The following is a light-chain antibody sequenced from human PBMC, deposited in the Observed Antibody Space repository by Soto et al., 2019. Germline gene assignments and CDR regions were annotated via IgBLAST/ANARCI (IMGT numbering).Light chain of an antibody. Sequence: QSVLTQPPSVSAAPGQKVTISCSGSSSNIGNNYVSWYQQFPGTAPKLLIYDNNKRPSGIPDRFSGSKSGTSATLDITGIQTGDEADYYCGTWDSSLSAVVFGGGTKVTVL. CDR1: SSNIGNNY. CDR3: GTWDSSLSAVV. CDR2: DNN. V-gene: IGLV1-51*01. J-gene: IGLJ2*01.